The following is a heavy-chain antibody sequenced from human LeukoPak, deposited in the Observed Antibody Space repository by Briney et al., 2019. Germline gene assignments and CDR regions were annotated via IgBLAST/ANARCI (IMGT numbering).Heavy chain of an antibody. J-gene: IGHJ6*02. D-gene: IGHD3-10*01. V-gene: IGHV4-39*01. Sequence: SETLSLTCTVSGGSISSSSYYWGWIRQPPGKGLEWLGSIYYSGSTYYNPSLKSRVTISVDTSKNQFSLKLSSVTAADTAVYYCARPAVKGNYYYYGMDVWGQGTTVTVSS. CDR3: ARPAVKGNYYYYGMDV. CDR1: GGSISSSSYY. CDR2: IYYSGST.